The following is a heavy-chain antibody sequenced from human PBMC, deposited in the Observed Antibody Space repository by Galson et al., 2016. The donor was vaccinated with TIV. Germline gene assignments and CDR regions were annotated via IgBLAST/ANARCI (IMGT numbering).Heavy chain of an antibody. V-gene: IGHV3-23*01. Sequence: SLRLSCAASGFTFSSYAMTWVRQAPGKGLEWVTAISGGGGNICYADSVKGRFTISRDNSKNTLYMQMNSLRAEDTAVYYCVKVPSSGFTYYYAMDVWGQGTTVTVSS. CDR2: ISGGGGNI. CDR1: GFTFSSYA. J-gene: IGHJ6*02. D-gene: IGHD6-19*01. CDR3: VKVPSSGFTYYYAMDV.